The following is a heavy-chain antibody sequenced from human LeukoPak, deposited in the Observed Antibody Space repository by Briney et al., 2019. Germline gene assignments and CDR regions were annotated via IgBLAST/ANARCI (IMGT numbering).Heavy chain of an antibody. D-gene: IGHD3-16*02. J-gene: IGHJ4*02. CDR2: IKSDGSEK. Sequence: PGESLRLSCAGSTYIFNNYWMTWVRQAPGKGLEWVANIKSDGSEKYFVDSVEGRFTIARDNAKKSPYLQMNSLRPEDTAVYYCTGGQPIVSWGQGTLVTVSS. CDR3: TGGQPIVS. CDR1: TYIFNNYW. V-gene: IGHV3-7*01.